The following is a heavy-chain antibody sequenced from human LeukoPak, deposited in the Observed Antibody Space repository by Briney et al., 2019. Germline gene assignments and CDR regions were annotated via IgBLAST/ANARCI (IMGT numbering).Heavy chain of an antibody. D-gene: IGHD6-19*01. CDR3: ARDRISKPSSGWFY. V-gene: IGHV3-48*01. J-gene: IGHJ4*02. CDR1: GFTFSSYS. Sequence: PGGSLRLSCAASGFTFSSYSMNWVRQAPGKGLEWVSYISSSSSTIYYADSVKGRFTISRDNAKNSLYLQMNSLRVEDTAVYYCARDRISKPSSGWFYWGQGTLVTVTS. CDR2: ISSSSSTI.